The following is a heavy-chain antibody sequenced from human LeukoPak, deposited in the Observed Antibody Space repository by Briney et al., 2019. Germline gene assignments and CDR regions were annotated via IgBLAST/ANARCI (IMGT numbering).Heavy chain of an antibody. CDR1: GFPCTTYG. CDR3: ARDRYSSTWNKGWSDT. J-gene: IGHJ5*02. V-gene: IGHV3-23*01. Sequence: GGSLRLSCAASGFPCTTYGISWVRQAPGKGLEWVSVISGSGGVAYYVDSVKGRFTISRDNSKNTVYLEMNSLRVEDTAVYYCARDRYSSTWNKGWSDTWGQGTLVSVSS. CDR2: ISGSGGVA. D-gene: IGHD1-1*01.